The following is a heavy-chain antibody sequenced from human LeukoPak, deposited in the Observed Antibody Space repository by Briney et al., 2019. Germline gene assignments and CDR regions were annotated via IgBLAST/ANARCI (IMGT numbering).Heavy chain of an antibody. CDR3: ATDSGVGMGTTFFILDI. Sequence: GGSLRLSCAASGFIFSNYGMHWVRQAPGKGLEWVAFIRYDGSNQYYADSVKCRFTISRDNSKNTLYLQMNSLRAEDTAVYYCATDSGVGMGTTFFILDIWGQGTMVTVSS. CDR1: GFIFSNYG. D-gene: IGHD1/OR15-1a*01. V-gene: IGHV3-30*02. CDR2: IRYDGSNQ. J-gene: IGHJ3*02.